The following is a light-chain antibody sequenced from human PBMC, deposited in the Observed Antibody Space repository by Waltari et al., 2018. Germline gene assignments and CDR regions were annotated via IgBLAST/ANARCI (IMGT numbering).Light chain of an antibody. CDR1: QSVTSTY. Sequence: EIVLTQSPGTLSLSPGERATLSCRVSQSVTSTYLAGNQQKAGQAPRLLIYGSSTRATGIPDRFSGSGSGTEFTLTISRLEPEDFAVYYCQQYVSSPVTFGGGTKVEIK. J-gene: IGKJ4*01. CDR2: GSS. V-gene: IGKV3-20*01. CDR3: QQYVSSPVT.